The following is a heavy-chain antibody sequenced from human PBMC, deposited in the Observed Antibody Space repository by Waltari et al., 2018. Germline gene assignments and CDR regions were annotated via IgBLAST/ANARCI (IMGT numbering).Heavy chain of an antibody. V-gene: IGHV3-7*01. Sequence: EVRLVESGGGLVQPGGSLRLSCAAAGITCNAYWLTWVRQAPGQGLGWVATINQDGSERYYVDSLKGRFTISRDNAKSSLSLQLNSLRAEDTAVYYCARDFNFDRRGADFWGQGTLVAVSS. CDR2: INQDGSER. CDR3: ARDFNFDRRGADF. CDR1: GITCNAYW. D-gene: IGHD1-1*01. J-gene: IGHJ4*02.